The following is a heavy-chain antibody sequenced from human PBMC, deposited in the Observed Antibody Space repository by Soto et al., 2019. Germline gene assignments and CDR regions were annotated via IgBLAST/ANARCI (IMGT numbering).Heavy chain of an antibody. D-gene: IGHD3-3*01. J-gene: IGHJ6*02. CDR1: GGSVSSGSYY. CDR2: IYYSGST. CDR3: ARDTYYDFWSGTRGMDV. V-gene: IGHV4-61*01. Sequence: PSETLSLTCTVSGGSVSSGSYYWSWIRQPPGKGLEWIGYIYYSGSTNYNPSLKSRVTISVDTSKNQFSLKLSSVTAADTAVYYCARDTYYDFWSGTRGMDVWGQGTTVTVSS.